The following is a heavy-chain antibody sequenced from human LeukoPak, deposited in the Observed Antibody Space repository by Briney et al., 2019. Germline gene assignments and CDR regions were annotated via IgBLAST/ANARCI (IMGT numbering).Heavy chain of an antibody. J-gene: IGHJ4*02. CDR1: GFTFSRYW. CDR3: ARGQDWNHDY. D-gene: IGHD1-1*01. V-gene: IGHV3-7*01. CDR2: IRDDGSDK. Sequence: GGSLRLSCAASGFTFSRYWMSWVRQAPGKGLEWVANIRDDGSDKYYVDSVKGRFTISRDNAKNSLYLQMNSLRVEDTAVYYCARGQDWNHDYWGQGTLVTVSA.